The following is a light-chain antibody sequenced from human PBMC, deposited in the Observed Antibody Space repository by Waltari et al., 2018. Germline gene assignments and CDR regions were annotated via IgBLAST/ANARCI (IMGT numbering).Light chain of an antibody. Sequence: EIVIPQSPATLSVSQGEMPTISCRASQSVSSNLPSYQQKPGQAPRLLISGASPRSTGIPARFSGSGSGTEFTLTISSMQSEDFAVYYCQQYNNWLSLTFGGGTKVEIK. CDR1: QSVSSN. V-gene: IGKV3-15*01. CDR3: QQYNNWLSLT. CDR2: GAS. J-gene: IGKJ4*01.